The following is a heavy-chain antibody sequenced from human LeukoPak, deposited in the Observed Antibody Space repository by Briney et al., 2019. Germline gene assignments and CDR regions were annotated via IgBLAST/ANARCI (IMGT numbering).Heavy chain of an antibody. Sequence: GGSLRLSCAASGFTFDDYAMHWVRQAPGKGLEWVSGISWNSGSIGYADSVKGRFTISRDNAKNTLYLQMNSLRAEDTAVYYCAVGVITMVRGVTDYWGQGTLVTVSS. V-gene: IGHV3-9*01. J-gene: IGHJ4*02. CDR3: AVGVITMVRGVTDY. CDR1: GFTFDDYA. D-gene: IGHD3-10*01. CDR2: ISWNSGSI.